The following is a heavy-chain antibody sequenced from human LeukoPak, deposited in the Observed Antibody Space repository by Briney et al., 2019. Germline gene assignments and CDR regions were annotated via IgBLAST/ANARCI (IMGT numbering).Heavy chain of an antibody. Sequence: GGSLRLSCAASGFPFSDYYMSWIRQAPGKGLEWVSYISGSGSAIYYADSVKGRFTISRDNAKNSLYLQMNSLRAEDTAVYYCARLSSGYYDLDYWGQGTLVTVSS. D-gene: IGHD3-22*01. J-gene: IGHJ4*02. CDR1: GFPFSDYY. V-gene: IGHV3-11*01. CDR3: ARLSSGYYDLDY. CDR2: ISGSGSAI.